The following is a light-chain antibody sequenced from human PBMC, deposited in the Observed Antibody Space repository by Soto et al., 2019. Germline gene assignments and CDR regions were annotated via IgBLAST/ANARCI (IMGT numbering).Light chain of an antibody. CDR1: SSDVANDKF. V-gene: IGLV2-23*01. CDR3: CSSAHSDTHNYV. CDR2: EGT. J-gene: IGLJ1*01. Sequence: QSVLTQPASVSGSPGQSINVSCTGASSDVANDKFVSWYQQHPGKAPKLMIYEGTKRPSGVSDRFSASKSDDTASLTISGLQAEDEFYYYCCSSAHSDTHNYVFGTGTNVTVL.